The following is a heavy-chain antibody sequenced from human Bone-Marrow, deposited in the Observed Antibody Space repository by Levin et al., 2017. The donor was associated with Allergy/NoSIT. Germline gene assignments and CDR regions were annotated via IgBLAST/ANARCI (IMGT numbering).Heavy chain of an antibody. CDR1: GYTLSESS. CDR2: FDPEEGET. CDR3: TTLGNYYGAEYFHH. J-gene: IGHJ1*01. D-gene: IGHD1-26*01. V-gene: IGHV1-24*01. Sequence: PGASVKVSCKVSGYTLSESSIHWVRQAPGKGLEWMGGFDPEEGETMYAQKFQGRIIMTEDTSTDTAYMDLSSLTSEDTAVFYCTTLGNYYGAEYFHHWGQGTLVTVSS.